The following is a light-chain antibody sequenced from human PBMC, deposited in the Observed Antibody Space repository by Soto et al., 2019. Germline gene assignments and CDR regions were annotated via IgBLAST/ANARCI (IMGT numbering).Light chain of an antibody. Sequence: QSVLTQPASVSGSPGQSIAISCTGTSSDVGGYDYVSWYQQHPDKAPKLIIYEVTKRPSGVSNRFSGSKSGNTASLTISGLQPDYEADYYCSSHTSGETRVFGSGTKVTV. V-gene: IGLV2-14*01. CDR1: SSDVGGYDY. CDR2: EVT. CDR3: SSHTSGETRV. J-gene: IGLJ1*01.